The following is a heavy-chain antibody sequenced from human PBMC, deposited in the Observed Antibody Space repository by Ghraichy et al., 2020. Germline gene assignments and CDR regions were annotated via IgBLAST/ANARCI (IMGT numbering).Heavy chain of an antibody. Sequence: SETLSLTCAVSGGSISSGGYSWSWIRQPPGKGLEWIGYIYHSGSTYYNPSLKSRVTISVDRSKNQFSLKRSSVTAADTAVYYCARGGGDCGGDCYSAFFDYWGQGTLVTVSS. J-gene: IGHJ4*02. V-gene: IGHV4-30-2*01. CDR2: IYHSGST. D-gene: IGHD2-21*02. CDR3: ARGGGDCGGDCYSAFFDY. CDR1: GGSISSGGYS.